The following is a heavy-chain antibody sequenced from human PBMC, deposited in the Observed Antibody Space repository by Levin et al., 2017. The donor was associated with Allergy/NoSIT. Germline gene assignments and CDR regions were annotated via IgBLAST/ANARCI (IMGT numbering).Heavy chain of an antibody. Sequence: GGSLRLSCAASGFTFSSYGMSWVRQAPGKGLEWVSTITGSGGDTFHADSVKGRYTISRDNSKNTLYLQMNSLRVEDTAVYFCAKRRLTGVREYYFDYWGQGTLVTVSS. CDR1: GFTFSSYG. J-gene: IGHJ4*02. CDR2: ITGSGGDT. V-gene: IGHV3-23*01. D-gene: IGHD3-10*01. CDR3: AKRRLTGVREYYFDY.